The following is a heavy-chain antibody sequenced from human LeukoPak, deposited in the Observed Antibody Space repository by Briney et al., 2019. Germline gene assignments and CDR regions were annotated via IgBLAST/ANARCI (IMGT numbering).Heavy chain of an antibody. CDR3: ARGPEKRWLQLDY. CDR2: LYFNGST. D-gene: IGHD5-24*01. V-gene: IGHV4-59*01. J-gene: IGHJ4*02. Sequence: SETLSLTCTASGGSISSYYWSWIRQPPGKGLEWIGYLYFNGSTNYNPSLKSRVTISVDTSKNQFSLKLSSVTAADTAVYYCARGPEKRWLQLDYWGQGTVVSVSS. CDR1: GGSISSYY.